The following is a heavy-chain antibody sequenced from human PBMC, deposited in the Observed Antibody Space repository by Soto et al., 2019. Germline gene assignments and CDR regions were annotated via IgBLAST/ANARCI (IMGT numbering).Heavy chain of an antibody. V-gene: IGHV1-69*01. CDR1: GGTFSNNA. J-gene: IGHJ4*02. CDR2: IIPLFGTP. CDR3: ASPAEPLDTAMLKGLAH. D-gene: IGHD5-18*01. Sequence: QVQLVQSGAELKKPGSSVNVSCKASGGTFSNNAIIWVRQAPGQGLEWMGGIIPLFGTPRYAQNFQGRLTITAVESSSTAYMQLNILRSEDTAVYYCASPAEPLDTAMLKGLAHWGQGSLVTVSS.